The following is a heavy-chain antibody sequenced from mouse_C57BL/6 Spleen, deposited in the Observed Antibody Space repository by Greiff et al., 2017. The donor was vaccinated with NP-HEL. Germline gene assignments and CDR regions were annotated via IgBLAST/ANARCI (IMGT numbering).Heavy chain of an antibody. V-gene: IGHV5-12*01. D-gene: IGHD2-4*01. CDR3: ARRGYYEGYFDY. CDR2: ISNGGGST. Sequence: EVKVEESGGGLVQPGGSLKLSCAASGFTFSDYYMYWVRQTPEKRLEWVAYISNGGGSTYYPDTVKGRFTISRDNAKNTLYLQMSRLKSEDTAMYYCARRGYYEGYFDYWGQGTTLTVSS. J-gene: IGHJ2*01. CDR1: GFTFSDYY.